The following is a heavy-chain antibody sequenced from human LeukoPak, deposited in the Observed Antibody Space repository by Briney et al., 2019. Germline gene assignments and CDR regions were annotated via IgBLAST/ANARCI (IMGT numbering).Heavy chain of an antibody. D-gene: IGHD2-15*01. CDR1: GGSISSYY. J-gene: IGHJ5*02. Sequence: SETLSLTCTVSGGSISSYYWSWIRQPAGKGLEWIGRIYSSGGTNYNPSLKGRVTMSVDTSNNQFSLKLSSVTAADTAVYYCARDPYCSGGSCYLNWFDPWGQGTLVTVSS. V-gene: IGHV4-4*07. CDR3: ARDPYCSGGSCYLNWFDP. CDR2: IYSSGGT.